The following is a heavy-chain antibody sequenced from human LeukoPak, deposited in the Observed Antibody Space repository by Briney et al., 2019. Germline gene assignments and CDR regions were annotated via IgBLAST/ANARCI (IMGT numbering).Heavy chain of an antibody. CDR2: IYTSGST. CDR1: GGSISSGSYY. CDR3: ARGAYDFWIPNWFDP. D-gene: IGHD3-3*01. V-gene: IGHV4-61*02. Sequence: SQTLSLTCTVSGGSISSGSYYWSWIRQPAGKGLEWIGRIYTSGSTNYNPSLKSRVTISVDTSKNQFSLKLSSVTAADTAVYYCARGAYDFWIPNWFDPWGQGTLVTVSS. J-gene: IGHJ5*02.